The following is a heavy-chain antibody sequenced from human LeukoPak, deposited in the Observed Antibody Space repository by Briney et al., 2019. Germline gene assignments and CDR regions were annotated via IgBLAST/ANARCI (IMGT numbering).Heavy chain of an antibody. Sequence: SETLSPTCAVYGGSFSGYYWSWIRQPPGKGLEWIGEINHSGSTNYNPSLKSRVTISVDTSKNQFSLKLSSVTAADTAVYYCARDQWDSGTYYFDYWGQGTLVTVSS. V-gene: IGHV4-34*01. CDR2: INHSGST. D-gene: IGHD1-14*01. CDR3: ARDQWDSGTYYFDY. J-gene: IGHJ4*02. CDR1: GGSFSGYY.